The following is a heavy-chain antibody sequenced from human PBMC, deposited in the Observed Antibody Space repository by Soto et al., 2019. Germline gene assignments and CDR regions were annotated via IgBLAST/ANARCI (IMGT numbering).Heavy chain of an antibody. CDR1: GGSFIGYY. Sequence: PSETLSLTCAVYGGSFIGYYGTWIRQPPGKGLEWIGEINHSGSTNYNPSLKSRVTISADTSKSQFSLRLSSVTAADTAVYYCATLGHYDFWSGFRKGNWFDPWGQGTLVTVSS. J-gene: IGHJ5*02. V-gene: IGHV4-34*01. D-gene: IGHD3-3*01. CDR3: ATLGHYDFWSGFRKGNWFDP. CDR2: INHSGST.